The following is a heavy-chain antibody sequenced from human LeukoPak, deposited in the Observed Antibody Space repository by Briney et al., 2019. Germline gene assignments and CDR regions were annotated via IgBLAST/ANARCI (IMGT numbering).Heavy chain of an antibody. CDR2: ISGSGGST. J-gene: IGHJ4*02. CDR1: GFTFSSYA. D-gene: IGHD4-17*01. CDR3: AKDRTRMTTVTSFDY. V-gene: IGHV3-23*01. Sequence: SGGSLRLSCAASGFTFSSYAMSWVRQAPGKGLEWVSAISGSGGSTYYADSVKGRFTISRDNSKNTLYLQMNSLRAEDTAVYYCAKDRTRMTTVTSFDYWGQGTLVTVSS.